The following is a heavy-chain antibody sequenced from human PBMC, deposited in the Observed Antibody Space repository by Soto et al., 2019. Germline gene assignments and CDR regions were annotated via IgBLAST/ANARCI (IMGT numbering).Heavy chain of an antibody. D-gene: IGHD5-12*01. V-gene: IGHV3-43*01. J-gene: IGHJ6*02. CDR1: GFTFDDYT. CDR2: ISWDGGST. Sequence: GGSLRLSCAASGFTFDDYTMHWVRQAPGKGLEWVSLISWDGGSTYYADSVKGRFTISRDNSKNTLYLQMNSLRAEDTAVYYCAKVYSGYEALRYYYGMDVWGQGTTVTVSS. CDR3: AKVYSGYEALRYYYGMDV.